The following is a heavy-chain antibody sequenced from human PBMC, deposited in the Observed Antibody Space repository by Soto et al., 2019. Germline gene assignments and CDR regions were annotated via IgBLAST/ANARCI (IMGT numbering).Heavy chain of an antibody. Sequence: QVQLVESGGGVVQPGRSLRLSCAASGFIFSSYGMHWVRQAPGKGLEWVAVISYEGSHTYYADSVKGRFTITRDNSKKTLYLPMNSLRPEDTAVYYCAKEVHCGGGSCSWSEGFDYWGQGTLLTVSS. CDR2: ISYEGSHT. J-gene: IGHJ4*02. V-gene: IGHV3-30*18. D-gene: IGHD2-15*01. CDR3: AKEVHCGGGSCSWSEGFDY. CDR1: GFIFSSYG.